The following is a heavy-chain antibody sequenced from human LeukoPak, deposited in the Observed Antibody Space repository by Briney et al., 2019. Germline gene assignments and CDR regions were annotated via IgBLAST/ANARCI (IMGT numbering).Heavy chain of an antibody. D-gene: IGHD1-26*01. CDR3: TTDGVGIEGATFDY. CDR2: IKAKPHGGTT. CDR1: GFTFINAW. V-gene: IGHV3-15*01. Sequence: GGSLRLSCAASGFTFINAWMAWVRQAPGEGLEWVGRIKAKPHGGTTDYAAPVKGRFTISRDDSKNTLYLQMNSLKTEDTAVCYCTTDGVGIEGATFDYWGQGILVTVSS. J-gene: IGHJ4*02.